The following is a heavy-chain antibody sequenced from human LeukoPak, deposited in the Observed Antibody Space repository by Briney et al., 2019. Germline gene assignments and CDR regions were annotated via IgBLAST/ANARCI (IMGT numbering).Heavy chain of an antibody. D-gene: IGHD3-10*01. J-gene: IGHJ4*02. V-gene: IGHV3-30*04. CDR2: ISYDGSNK. CDR3: ARDSYYGSGSYCFDY. CDR1: GFTFSSYA. Sequence: PGRSLRLSCAASGFTFSSYAMHWVRQAPGKGLEWVAVISYDGSNKYYADSVKGRFTISRDNSKNTLYLQINSLRAEDTAVYYCARDSYYGSGSYCFDYWGQGTLVTVSS.